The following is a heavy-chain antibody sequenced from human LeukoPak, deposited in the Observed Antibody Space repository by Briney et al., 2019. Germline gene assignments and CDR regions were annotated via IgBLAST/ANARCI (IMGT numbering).Heavy chain of an antibody. CDR1: GGTCSSHA. Sequence: SVTVSCKASGGTCSSHAISWVRQAPGQGLELVGGLIPVFGTTNYAEKFQGRVTITTDESTRTSYMELRSLKSDDTAVYYCARGKSGYDYGLDHWGQGILVIVSS. CDR3: ARGKSGYDYGLDH. J-gene: IGHJ4*02. D-gene: IGHD5-12*01. V-gene: IGHV1-69*05. CDR2: LIPVFGTT.